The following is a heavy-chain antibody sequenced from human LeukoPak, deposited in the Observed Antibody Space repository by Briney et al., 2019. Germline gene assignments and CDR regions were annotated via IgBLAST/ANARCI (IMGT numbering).Heavy chain of an antibody. J-gene: IGHJ5*02. CDR1: GFTFSDYA. CDR2: ISDSSNYI. CDR3: AKDRAYDSGSRWFDP. V-gene: IGHV3-21*01. D-gene: IGHD3-10*01. Sequence: GGSLRLSCAVSGFTFSDYAMSWIRQAPGKGLEWVSSISDSSNYIYYADSVKGRFTISRDNAKNSLYLQMNSLRAEDTAVYYCAKDRAYDSGSRWFDPWGQGTLVTVSS.